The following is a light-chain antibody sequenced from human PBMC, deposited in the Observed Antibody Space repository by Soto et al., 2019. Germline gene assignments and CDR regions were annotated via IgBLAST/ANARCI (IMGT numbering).Light chain of an antibody. CDR3: QQYNSYSPT. CDR2: KPS. J-gene: IGKJ1*01. Sequence: DIQMTQSPSTLSASVGDRVTITCRASQSISSSLAWYQQKPGKVPKLLIYKPSSLESGAPSRFSGSESGTEFTLTISSLQPDDFATYYCQQYNSYSPTFGQGTKVEIK. CDR1: QSISSS. V-gene: IGKV1-5*03.